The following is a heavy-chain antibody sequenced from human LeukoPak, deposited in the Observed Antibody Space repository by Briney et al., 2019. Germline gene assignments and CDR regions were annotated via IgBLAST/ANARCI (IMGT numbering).Heavy chain of an antibody. D-gene: IGHD4-11*01. CDR1: GYSFTAYW. V-gene: IGHV1-2*02. Sequence: ASVKVSCKPSGYSFTAYWIHWVRQAPGQGLEWLGWINPNSGGTNYVQKFQGRVTMTRDTSISTAYLELSRLRSDDTAVYYCATSAGDYRAGHYYYMGVWGKGTSVTVSS. CDR2: INPNSGGT. CDR3: ATSAGDYRAGHYYYMGV. J-gene: IGHJ6*03.